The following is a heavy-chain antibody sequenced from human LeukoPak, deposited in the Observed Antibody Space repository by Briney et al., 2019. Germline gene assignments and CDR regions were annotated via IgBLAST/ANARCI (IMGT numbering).Heavy chain of an antibody. Sequence: PSETLSLTCTVSGGSISSGSYYWSWIRQPAGKGLEWIGRIYTSGSTNYNPSLKSRVTISVDTSKNQFSLRLSSVTAADTAVYYCTSQVGATPYWGQGTLVTVSS. CDR1: GGSISSGSYY. V-gene: IGHV4-61*02. J-gene: IGHJ4*02. D-gene: IGHD1-26*01. CDR2: IYTSGST. CDR3: TSQVGATPY.